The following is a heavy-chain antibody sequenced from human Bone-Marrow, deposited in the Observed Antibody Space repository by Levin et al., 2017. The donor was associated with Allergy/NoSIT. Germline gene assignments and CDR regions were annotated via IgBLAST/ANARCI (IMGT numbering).Heavy chain of an antibody. Sequence: GGSLRLSCAASKFIFKNYAMAWLRQAPGQGLEWVSAVSGSGDQTYHADSVRGRLTISRDNSKDTLFLQMNNLRAEDTDVYCCAKGGVAAPPFYWGQGTLVTVSS. D-gene: IGHD3-10*01. J-gene: IGHJ4*02. CDR2: VSGSGDQT. CDR3: AKGGVAAPPFY. CDR1: KFIFKNYA. V-gene: IGHV3-23*01.